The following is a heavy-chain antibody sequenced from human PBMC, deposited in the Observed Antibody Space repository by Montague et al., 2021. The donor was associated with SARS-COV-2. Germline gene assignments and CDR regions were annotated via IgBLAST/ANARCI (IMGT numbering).Heavy chain of an antibody. CDR2: LWYDGSNK. D-gene: IGHD2-21*02. Sequence: SLRLSCAASVFTFSNYGMHLVRQAPGKVLEGVAVLWYDGSNKYYADSXQVRFTNSSDNSKHTLYLQMNSLRAEETAVYYCPGDCPSGGDCYRDYCGQGTLVAVSS. V-gene: IGHV3-33*01. CDR3: PGDCPSGGDCYRDY. CDR1: VFTFSNYG. J-gene: IGHJ4*02.